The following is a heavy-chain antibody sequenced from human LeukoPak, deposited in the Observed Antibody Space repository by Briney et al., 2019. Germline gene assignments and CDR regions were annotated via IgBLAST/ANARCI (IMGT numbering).Heavy chain of an antibody. V-gene: IGHV3-30*02. CDR3: AKSFGVSSGWAGDAFDI. J-gene: IGHJ3*02. CDR2: IRYDESKE. D-gene: IGHD6-19*01. Sequence: GGSLRLSCAVSGFIFSNYGMHWVRQAPGKGLEWLSFIRYDESKEYYADSVNGRFTISRDNSKNTLYLQMNSLRAEDTAVYYCAKSFGVSSGWAGDAFDIWGQGTMVTVSS. CDR1: GFIFSNYG.